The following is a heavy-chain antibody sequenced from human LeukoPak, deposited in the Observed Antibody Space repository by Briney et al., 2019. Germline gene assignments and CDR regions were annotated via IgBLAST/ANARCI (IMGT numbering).Heavy chain of an antibody. CDR1: GFTVSTYY. Sequence: PGGSLRLSCAASGFTVSTYYMSWIRQAPGKGLEWVSVIYSDGKTYYADSVKGRFTISRDNSQNTLYLQMNSLRAEDTAVYYCARSTYYSFWSGSFDYYYYMDVWGKGTTVTVSS. J-gene: IGHJ6*03. CDR3: ARSTYYSFWSGSFDYYYYMDV. CDR2: IYSDGKT. D-gene: IGHD3-3*01. V-gene: IGHV3-53*01.